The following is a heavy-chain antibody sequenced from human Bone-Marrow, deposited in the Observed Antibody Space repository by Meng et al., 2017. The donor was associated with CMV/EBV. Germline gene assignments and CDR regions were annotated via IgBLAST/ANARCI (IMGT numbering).Heavy chain of an antibody. J-gene: IGHJ4*02. Sequence: TCSNAWMSWDRQAQGKGLEWVGRIKRKTAGGTTDYAARVKGRFTISRDDSKNTLYLQMNSLKTEDTAVYYCTTERITIFGVVTSGFDYWGQGTLVTVSS. V-gene: IGHV3-15*01. CDR1: TCSNAW. CDR3: TTERITIFGVVTSGFDY. D-gene: IGHD3-3*01. CDR2: IKRKTAGGTT.